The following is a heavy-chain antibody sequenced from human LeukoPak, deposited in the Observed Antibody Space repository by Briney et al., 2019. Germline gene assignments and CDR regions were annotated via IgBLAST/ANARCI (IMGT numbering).Heavy chain of an antibody. D-gene: IGHD2-2*01. CDR1: GFTFSSYS. V-gene: IGHV3-21*01. Sequence: PGGSLRLSCAASGFTFSSYSMNWVRQALGKGLEWVSSISSSSSYIYYADSVKGRFTISRDNAKNSLYLQMNSLRAEDTAVYYCAREGTVVVPAAIPNWFDPWGQGTLVTVSS. CDR3: AREGTVVVPAAIPNWFDP. J-gene: IGHJ5*02. CDR2: ISSSSSYI.